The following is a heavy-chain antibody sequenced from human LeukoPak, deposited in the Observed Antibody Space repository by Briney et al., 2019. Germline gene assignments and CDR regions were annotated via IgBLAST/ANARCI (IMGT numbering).Heavy chain of an antibody. CDR2: ISSSSSYI. V-gene: IGHV3-21*01. J-gene: IGHJ4*02. Sequence: GGSLRLSCAAPGFTFSSYSMNWVRQAPGKGLEWVSSISSSSSYIYYADSVKGRFTISRDNAKNSLYLQMNSLRAEDTAVYYCARDAVCIYRIIDYWGQGTLVTVSS. CDR1: GFTFSSYS. CDR3: ARDAVCIYRIIDY. D-gene: IGHD3-16*02.